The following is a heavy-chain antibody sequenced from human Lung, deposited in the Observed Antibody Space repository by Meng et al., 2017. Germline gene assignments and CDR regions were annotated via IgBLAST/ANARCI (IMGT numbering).Heavy chain of an antibody. CDR3: ARFDISSSGRGDY. D-gene: IGHD1-26*01. CDR1: GGSITSSTW. Sequence: QVPLRESGSGLVKPSGTLSLTFAVSGGSITSSTWWSWVRQTPGKGLEWFGEIFHSGSTNYNPPLESRVTISVDKSKNQFSLKVYSVTAADTATYYCARFDISSSGRGDYWGQGILVTVSS. V-gene: IGHV4-4*02. J-gene: IGHJ4*02. CDR2: IFHSGST.